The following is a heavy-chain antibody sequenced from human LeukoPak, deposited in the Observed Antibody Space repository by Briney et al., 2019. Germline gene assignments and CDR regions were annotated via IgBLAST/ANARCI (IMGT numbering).Heavy chain of an antibody. D-gene: IGHD3-22*01. CDR2: IYYSGST. CDR1: GGSISSYY. J-gene: IGHJ4*02. V-gene: IGHV4-59*08. CDR3: ARHGVDSSGRGVFDY. Sequence: SETLSLTRTVSGGSISSYYWSWIRQPPGKGLEWIGYIYYSGSTNYNPSLKSRVTISVDTSKNQFSLKLSSVTAADTAVYYCARHGVDSSGRGVFDYWGQGTLVTVSS.